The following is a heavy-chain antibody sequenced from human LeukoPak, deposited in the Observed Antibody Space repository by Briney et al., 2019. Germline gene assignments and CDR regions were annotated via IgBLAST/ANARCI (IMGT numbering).Heavy chain of an antibody. V-gene: IGHV3-23*01. CDR1: GFTFSSYA. CDR3: AKGDIVVVPAAICYFDY. Sequence: GGSLRLSCAASGFTFSSYAMSWVRQAPGKGLEWVSAIRGSGGSTYYADSVKGRFTISRDNSKNTLYLQMNSLRAEDTAVYYCAKGDIVVVPAAICYFDYWGQGTLVTVS. J-gene: IGHJ4*02. D-gene: IGHD2-2*02. CDR2: IRGSGGST.